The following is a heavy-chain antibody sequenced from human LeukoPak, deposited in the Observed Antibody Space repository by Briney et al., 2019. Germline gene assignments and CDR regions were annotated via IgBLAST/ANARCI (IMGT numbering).Heavy chain of an antibody. CDR1: GFTFSSNG. V-gene: IGHV3-30*02. D-gene: IGHD6-6*01. CDR2: IQNDGNNK. CDR3: ARDWGTSSLYLVS. Sequence: TGGSLRLSCAASGFTFSSNGMHWVRQAPGKGLECVAFIQNDGNNKKYADSVKGQFTISRDNSKNTLYLQMNSLRSEDTAVYYCARDWGTSSLYLVSWGQGTLVTVSS. J-gene: IGHJ4*02.